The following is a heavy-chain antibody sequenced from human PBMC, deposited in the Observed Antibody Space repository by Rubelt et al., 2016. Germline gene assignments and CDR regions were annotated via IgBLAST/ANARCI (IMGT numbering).Heavy chain of an antibody. CDR3: ARGDATVPRSYWYFDL. D-gene: IGHD4-17*01. J-gene: IGHJ2*01. Sequence: QVQLVQSGAEVKKPGASVKVSCKASGGTFSSYATSWVRQAPGQGLEWMGGIIPIFGTANYAQKFQGRVTITADESTSTAYMGLGSLRSEDTAVYYCARGDATVPRSYWYFDLWGRGTLVTVSS. CDR2: IIPIFGTA. V-gene: IGHV1-69*13. CDR1: GGTFSSYA.